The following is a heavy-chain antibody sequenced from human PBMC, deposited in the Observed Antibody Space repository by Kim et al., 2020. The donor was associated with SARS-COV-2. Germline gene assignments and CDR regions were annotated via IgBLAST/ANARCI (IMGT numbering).Heavy chain of an antibody. CDR3: ARVRRGGYYDSSGYGFDY. V-gene: IGHV3-53*01. Sequence: GGSLRLSCAASGFTVSSNYMSWVRQAPGKGLEWVSVIYSGGSTYYADSVKGRFTISRDNSKNTLYLQMNSLRAEDTAVYYCARVRRGGYYDSSGYGFDYWGQGTLVTVSS. CDR1: GFTVSSNY. CDR2: IYSGGST. J-gene: IGHJ4*02. D-gene: IGHD3-22*01.